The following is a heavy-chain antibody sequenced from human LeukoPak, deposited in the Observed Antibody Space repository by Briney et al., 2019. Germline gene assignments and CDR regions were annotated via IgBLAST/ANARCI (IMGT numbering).Heavy chain of an antibody. D-gene: IGHD3-10*01. CDR2: IWYDGSNK. CDR1: GFTFSSYG. Sequence: PGGSLRLSCAASGFTFSSYGMHWVRQAQGKGLEWVAVIWYDGSNKYYADSVKGRFTISRDNSKNTLYLQMNSLRAEDTAVYYCARDMVWFGELFPMDVWGQGTTVTVSS. CDR3: ARDMVWFGELFPMDV. J-gene: IGHJ6*02. V-gene: IGHV3-33*01.